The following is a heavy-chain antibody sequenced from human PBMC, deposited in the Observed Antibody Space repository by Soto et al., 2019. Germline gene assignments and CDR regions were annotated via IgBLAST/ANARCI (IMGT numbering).Heavy chain of an antibody. J-gene: IGHJ5*02. Sequence: VSLRLSCAASGVNFSSYAMNWVRQAPGKGLEWVSTISDTGGGTFYAGSVKGRFTISRDNSKNTLYLQMHSLRADDSAIYFCAVGRHKTSGSNTWFDPWGRGTLVTVSS. CDR2: ISDTGGGT. V-gene: IGHV3-23*01. CDR1: GVNFSSYA. CDR3: AVGRHKTSGSNTWFDP. D-gene: IGHD3-22*01.